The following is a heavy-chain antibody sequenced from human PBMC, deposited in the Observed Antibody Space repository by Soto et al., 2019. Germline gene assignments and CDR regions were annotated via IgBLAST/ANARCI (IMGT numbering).Heavy chain of an antibody. J-gene: IGHJ4*02. CDR3: ARHVSSCNWSLRYFDCRYIEGVYFDY. CDR1: GGSISSSSYY. Sequence: QLQLQESGPGLVKPSETLSLTCTVSGGSISSSSYYWGWIRQPPGKGLEWIGSIYYSGSTYYNPSLKSRVTISVDTSKNQFSLKLSSVTAADTAVYYCARHVSSCNWSLRYFDCRYIEGVYFDYWGQGTLVTVSS. V-gene: IGHV4-39*01. CDR2: IYYSGST. D-gene: IGHD3-9*01.